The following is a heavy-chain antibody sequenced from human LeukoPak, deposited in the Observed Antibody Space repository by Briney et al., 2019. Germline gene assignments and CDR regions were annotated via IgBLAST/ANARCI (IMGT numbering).Heavy chain of an antibody. J-gene: IGHJ3*02. CDR1: GYTFTGYY. Sequence: GASVKVSCKASGYTFTGYYMHWVRQAPGQGLEWMGWINPNSGGTNYAQKFQGRVTMTRDTSISTAYMELSRLRSDDTAVYYCARDQRGLAAAGAGTLDIWGQGTMVTVSS. D-gene: IGHD6-13*01. CDR3: ARDQRGLAAAGAGTLDI. CDR2: INPNSGGT. V-gene: IGHV1-2*02.